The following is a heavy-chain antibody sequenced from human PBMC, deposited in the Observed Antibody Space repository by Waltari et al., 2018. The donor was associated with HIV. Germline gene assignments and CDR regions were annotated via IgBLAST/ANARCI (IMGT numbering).Heavy chain of an antibody. D-gene: IGHD3-3*01. V-gene: IGHV4-34*02. J-gene: IGHJ1*01. CDR1: GGSFTAYY. Sequence: QVQLQQWGTGLLMLSETLSLTCAVYGGSFTAYYWTWIRQSPGNGLEWIGEIDHNGSTNYIPHLKSRVTISLDSSDNQFSLKLPSVTAADTGLYNCARGHHTSIFGVVKYFQPWGQGTLVIVSS. CDR3: ARGHHTSIFGVVKYFQP. CDR2: IDHNGST.